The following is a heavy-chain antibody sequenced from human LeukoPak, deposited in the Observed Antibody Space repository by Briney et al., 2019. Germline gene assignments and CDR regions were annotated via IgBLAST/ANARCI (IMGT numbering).Heavy chain of an antibody. V-gene: IGHV4-59*01. CDR1: GASISSYY. D-gene: IGHD3-9*01. J-gene: IGHJ4*02. CDR3: ARNDILTGYAFDY. CDR2: IYYSGST. Sequence: PSETLSLTCTVSGASISSYYWSWIRQPPGKGLEWIGYIYYSGSTNYNPSLKSRFTISVDTSKNQFSLKVSSVTAADTAVYHCARNDILTGYAFDYWGQGTLVTVSS.